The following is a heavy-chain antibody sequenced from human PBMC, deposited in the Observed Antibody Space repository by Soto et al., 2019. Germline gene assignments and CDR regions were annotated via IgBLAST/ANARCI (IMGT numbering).Heavy chain of an antibody. CDR1: GFNFGLFG. Sequence: QIQLVESGGDVVQPGTSLRLSCAASGFNFGLFGMHWVRQAPGKGLEWVAFISGDGINTQYADSVRGRFTLSRDYSRKTMYLQMDSLRDEDTALYYCARGNLSFDFDSWGLGTLVTVSS. D-gene: IGHD1-26*01. J-gene: IGHJ4*02. V-gene: IGHV3-30*03. CDR2: ISGDGINT. CDR3: ARGNLSFDFDS.